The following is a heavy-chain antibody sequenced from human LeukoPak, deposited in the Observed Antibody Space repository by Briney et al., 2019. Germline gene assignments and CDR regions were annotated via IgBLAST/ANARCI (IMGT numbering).Heavy chain of an antibody. CDR1: GFAFSFFA. CDR3: AKPISGGLAVTADWFDP. CDR2: IIANSGTR. D-gene: IGHD6-19*01. Sequence: PGGSLRLSCEASGFAFSFFAMSWLRQPPGKGLEWVSTIIANSGTRSYAASVRGRFTISRDNSKNTVYLQLNPLRAEDTAVYYCAKPISGGLAVTADWFDPWGQGTLVVVSS. V-gene: IGHV3-23*01. J-gene: IGHJ5*01.